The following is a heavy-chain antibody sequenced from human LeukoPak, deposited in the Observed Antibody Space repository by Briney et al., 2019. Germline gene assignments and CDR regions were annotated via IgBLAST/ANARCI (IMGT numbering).Heavy chain of an antibody. CDR2: INPSGGST. CDR3: ARAPPYCSSTSCYTGESYFDY. CDR1: GYTFTSYY. V-gene: IGHV1-46*01. J-gene: IGHJ4*02. D-gene: IGHD2-2*02. Sequence: ASVKVSCKASGYTFTSYYMHWVRQAPGQGLEWMGIINPSGGSTSYAQKFQGRVTMTRDTSTSTVYMELSSLRSEDTAVYYCARAPPYCSSTSCYTGESYFDYWGQGTLVTVSS.